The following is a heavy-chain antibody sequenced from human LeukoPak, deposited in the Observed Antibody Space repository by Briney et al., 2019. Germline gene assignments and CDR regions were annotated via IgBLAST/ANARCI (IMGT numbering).Heavy chain of an antibody. CDR3: ARGDSDNYFDY. D-gene: IGHD2-15*01. CDR1: GGSISSGAYY. Sequence: PSETLSLTCTVSGGSISSGAYYWSWIRQHPGKGLEWIGYIYYSESTYYNPSLTGRVTISVDTSKNQFSLRLSSVTAADTAVYYCARGDSDNYFDYWGQGTLVTVSS. CDR2: IYYSEST. V-gene: IGHV4-31*03. J-gene: IGHJ4*02.